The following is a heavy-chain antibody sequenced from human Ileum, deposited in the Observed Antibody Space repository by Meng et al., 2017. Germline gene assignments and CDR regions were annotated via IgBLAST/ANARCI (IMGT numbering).Heavy chain of an antibody. V-gene: IGHV4-61*01. CDR1: GASVSSNNDG. CDR3: ARDHWGSLDY. Sequence: QMQRQESGQGLLRPSETLSLTCTVSGASVSSNNDGWGWIRQPPGKGLEWIGYGSTNHNPSLKSRVTISVDTSKNQFFLTLNSVTAADTAIYYCARDHWGSLDYWGQGIQVTVSS. CDR2: GST. J-gene: IGHJ4*02. D-gene: IGHD7-27*01.